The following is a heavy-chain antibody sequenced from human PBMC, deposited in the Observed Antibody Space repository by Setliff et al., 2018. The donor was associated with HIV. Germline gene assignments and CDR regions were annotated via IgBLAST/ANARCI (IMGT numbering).Heavy chain of an antibody. CDR1: GVSMSSHY. CDR2: IYFTGNT. V-gene: IGHV4-59*11. CDR3: ARGIDWGHFYYYYMDV. D-gene: IGHD7-27*01. J-gene: IGHJ6*03. Sequence: SETLSLTCNVSGVSMSSHYWSWIRQPPGKGLEWIGYIYFTGNTNYNPSLKSRVTISLDTSKNQFSLKLSSVTAADTAVYFCARGIDWGHFYYYYMDVWGKGTTVTVSS.